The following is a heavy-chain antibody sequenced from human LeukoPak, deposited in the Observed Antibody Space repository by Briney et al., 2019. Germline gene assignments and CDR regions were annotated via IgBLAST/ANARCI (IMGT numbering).Heavy chain of an antibody. V-gene: IGHV1-8*03. CDR2: MNPNSGNT. J-gene: IGHJ6*03. D-gene: IGHD2-2*01. CDR1: GYGFTGYY. Sequence: ASVKVSCKASGYGFTGYYIHWVRQATGQGLEWMGWMNPNSGNTGYAQKFQGRVTITRNTSISTAYMELSSLRSEDTAVYYCARGRDIVVAWFNSPYMDVWGKGTTVTVSS. CDR3: ARGRDIVVAWFNSPYMDV.